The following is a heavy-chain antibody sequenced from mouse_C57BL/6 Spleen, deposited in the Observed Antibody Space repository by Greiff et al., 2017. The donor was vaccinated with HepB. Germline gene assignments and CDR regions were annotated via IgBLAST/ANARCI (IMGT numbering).Heavy chain of an antibody. V-gene: IGHV5-4*01. CDR1: GFTFSSYA. J-gene: IGHJ3*01. CDR3: ARDVPDWFAY. CDR2: ISDGGSYT. Sequence: VQLKESGGGLVKPGGSLKLSCAASGFTFSSYAMSWVRQTPEKRLEWVATISDGGSYTYYPDNVKGRFTISRDNAKNNLYLQMSHLKSEDTAMYYCARDVPDWFAYWGQGTLVTVSA.